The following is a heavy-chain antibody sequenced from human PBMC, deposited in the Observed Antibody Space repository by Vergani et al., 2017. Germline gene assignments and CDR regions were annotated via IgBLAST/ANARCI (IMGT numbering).Heavy chain of an antibody. CDR1: GFTFSSYA. CDR3: ARDLPSEY. J-gene: IGHJ4*02. Sequence: QVQLVESGGGVVQPGRSLRLSCAASGFTFSSYAMHWVRQAPGKGLEWVAVISYDGSNKYYADSVRGRFTISRDNSKNTLYLQMNSLGAEDTAVYYCARDLPSEYWGQGTLVTVSS. V-gene: IGHV3-30*04. CDR2: ISYDGSNK.